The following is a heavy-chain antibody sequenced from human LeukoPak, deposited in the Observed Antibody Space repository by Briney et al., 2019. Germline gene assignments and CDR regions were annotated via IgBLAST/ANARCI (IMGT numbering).Heavy chain of an antibody. Sequence: SQTLSLTCAISGDNISSSIGAWNWIRQSPSRGLEWLGRTYYRSKWYNDYAASVKSRITINPDTSRNQFSLQLNSVTPEDTAVYYCARGEAYSFDHWGQGTLVTVSS. CDR1: GDNISSSIGA. V-gene: IGHV6-1*01. CDR3: ARGEAYSFDH. J-gene: IGHJ4*02. CDR2: TYYRSKWYN. D-gene: IGHD2-15*01.